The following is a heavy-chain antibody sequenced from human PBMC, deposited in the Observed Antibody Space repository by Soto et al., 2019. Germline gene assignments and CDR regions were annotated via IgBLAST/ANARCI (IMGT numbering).Heavy chain of an antibody. CDR1: GGSISSYY. CDR2: IYTSGST. CDR3: ARDSRSSWLTDYYYYYYGMDV. J-gene: IGHJ6*02. V-gene: IGHV4-4*07. Sequence: SETLSLTCTVSGGSISSYYLSWIRQPAGKGLEWIGRIYTSGSTNYNPSLKSRVTMSVDTSKNQFSLKLGSVTAADTAVYYCARDSRSSWLTDYYYYYYGMDVWGQGTTVTVS. D-gene: IGHD6-13*01.